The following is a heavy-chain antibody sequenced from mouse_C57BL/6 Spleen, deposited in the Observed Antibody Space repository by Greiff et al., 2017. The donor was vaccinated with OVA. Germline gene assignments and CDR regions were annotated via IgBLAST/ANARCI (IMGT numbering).Heavy chain of an antibody. J-gene: IGHJ3*01. CDR3: AKNSGYYDYDEAWFAY. CDR2: IWSGGST. Sequence: QVQLKQSGPGLVQPSQSLSITCTVSGFSLTSYGVHWVRQPPGKGLEWLGVIWSGGSTDYNAAFISRLSISKDNSKSQVFFKMNSLQADDTAIYYCAKNSGYYDYDEAWFAYWGQGTLVTVSA. CDR1: GFSLTSYG. D-gene: IGHD2-4*01. V-gene: IGHV2-4*01.